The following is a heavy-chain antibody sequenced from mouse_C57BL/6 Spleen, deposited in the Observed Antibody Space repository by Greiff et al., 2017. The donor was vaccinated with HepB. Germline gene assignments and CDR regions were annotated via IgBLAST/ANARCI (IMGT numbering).Heavy chain of an antibody. CDR3: ARHAGLLRPYAMDY. J-gene: IGHJ4*01. CDR1: GFSLTSYG. CDR2: IWSDGST. V-gene: IGHV2-6-1*01. D-gene: IGHD2-3*01. Sequence: QVQLQQSGPGLVAPSQSLSITCTVSGFSLTSYGVHWVRQPPGKGLEWLVVIWSDGSTTYNSALKSRLSISKDNSKSQVFLKMNSLQTDDTAMYYCARHAGLLRPYAMDYWGQGTSVTVSS.